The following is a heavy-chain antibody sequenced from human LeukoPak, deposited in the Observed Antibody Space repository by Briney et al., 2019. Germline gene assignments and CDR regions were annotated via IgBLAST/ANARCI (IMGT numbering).Heavy chain of an antibody. CDR3: ARVTMVRGVIIPDRMDV. D-gene: IGHD3-10*01. CDR2: INHSGST. J-gene: IGHJ6*03. V-gene: IGHV4-34*01. Sequence: SETLSLTCAVYGGSFSGYYWSWIHQPPGKGLEWIGEINHSGSTNYNPSLKSRVTISVDTSKNQFSLKLSSVTAADTAVYYCARVTMVRGVIIPDRMDVWGKGTTVTVSS. CDR1: GGSFSGYY.